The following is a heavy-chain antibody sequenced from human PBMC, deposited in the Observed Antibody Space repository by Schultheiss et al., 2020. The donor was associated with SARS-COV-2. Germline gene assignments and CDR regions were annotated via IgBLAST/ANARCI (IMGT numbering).Heavy chain of an antibody. CDR1: GFTFSSYW. CDR2: INSDGSST. Sequence: GGSLRLSCAASGFTFSSYWMHWVRQAPGKGLVWVSRINSDGSSTSYADSVKGRFTISRDNAKNTLYLQMNSLRAEDTAVYYCARAGAYDFWSGADYYMDVWGKGTTVTVSS. J-gene: IGHJ6*03. D-gene: IGHD3-3*01. CDR3: ARAGAYDFWSGADYYMDV. V-gene: IGHV3-74*01.